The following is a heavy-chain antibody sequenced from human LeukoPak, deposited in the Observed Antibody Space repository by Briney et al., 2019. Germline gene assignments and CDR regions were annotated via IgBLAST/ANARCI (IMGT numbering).Heavy chain of an antibody. Sequence: SETLSLTCAVYGGSFSGYYWSWIRQPPGKGLEWIGEINHSGSTNYNPSLKSRVTISVDTSKNQFSLKLSSVTAADTAVYYCARDSHYYDSSGYPHRTYYSDYWGQGTLVTVSS. V-gene: IGHV4-34*01. CDR3: ARDSHYYDSSGYPHRTYYSDY. J-gene: IGHJ4*02. CDR2: INHSGST. CDR1: GGSFSGYY. D-gene: IGHD3-22*01.